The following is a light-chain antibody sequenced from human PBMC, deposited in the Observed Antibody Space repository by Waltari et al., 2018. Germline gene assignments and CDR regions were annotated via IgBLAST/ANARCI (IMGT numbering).Light chain of an antibody. V-gene: IGLV2-23*02. Sequence: PGQSITISCTGTSSDVGTYNLVSWYQQHPGKAPKLMIYEVTKRPSGVSSRFSASRSGNTASLTISGLQAEDEADYYCCSYNDGPYVFGTGTKVTVL. CDR2: EVT. CDR1: SSDVGTYNL. CDR3: CSYNDGPYV. J-gene: IGLJ1*01.